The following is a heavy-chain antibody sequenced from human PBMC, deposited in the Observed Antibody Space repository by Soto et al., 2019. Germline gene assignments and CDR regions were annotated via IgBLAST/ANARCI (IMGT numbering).Heavy chain of an antibody. D-gene: IGHD1-26*01. J-gene: IGHJ6*02. CDR3: ARAGDGSVDSYYYYGMDV. V-gene: IGHV1-8*01. CDR1: GYTFTSYD. Sequence: ASVKVSCKASGYTFTSYDINWVRQATGQGLEWMGWMNPNSGNTGYAQKFQGRVTMTRNTSISTAYMELSSLRSEDTAVYYCARAGDGSVDSYYYYGMDVWGQGTTVTVSS. CDR2: MNPNSGNT.